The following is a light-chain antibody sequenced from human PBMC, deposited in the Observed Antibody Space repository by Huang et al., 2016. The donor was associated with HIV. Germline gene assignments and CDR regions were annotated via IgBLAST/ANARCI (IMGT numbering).Light chain of an antibody. CDR1: QNITKS. CDR2: TVS. J-gene: IGKJ1*01. Sequence: DIQMTQSPLSLSASVGDRVTFTCRADQNITKSLNWYQQKPGKAPKLLISTVSTLESGVPSRFSGSGSGSRFTLNIGNLQPEDFATYYCQQSFSVPRTFG. V-gene: IGKV1-39*01. CDR3: QQSFSVPRT.